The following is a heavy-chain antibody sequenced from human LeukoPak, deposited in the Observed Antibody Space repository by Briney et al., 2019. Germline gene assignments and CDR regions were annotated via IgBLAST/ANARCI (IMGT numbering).Heavy chain of an antibody. CDR2: INHSGST. CDR1: GGSFSGYY. D-gene: IGHD3-10*01. J-gene: IGHJ4*02. V-gene: IGHV4-34*01. CDR3: ARSRRGVDY. Sequence: SETLSLTCAVYGGSFSGYYWSWIRQPPGKGLEWIGEINHSGSTNYNPSLKSRVTISVDTSKNQFSLKLSSVTAADTAVYYCARSRRGVDYWSQGTLVTVSS.